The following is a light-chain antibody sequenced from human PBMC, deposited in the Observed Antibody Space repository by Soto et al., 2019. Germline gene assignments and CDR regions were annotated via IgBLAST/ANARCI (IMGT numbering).Light chain of an antibody. CDR3: QRYTYWPLT. Sequence: EVVMRQSPATLSVSPGEGDPLSCRAIQGIGYTFARYQHKPGQTPRLLIYDTSTRATGVPARFSGSRSGTEFTLNLNIRQSEEFAVYYCQRYTYWPLTFGGGTKVESK. J-gene: IGKJ4*01. V-gene: IGKV3-15*01. CDR2: DTS. CDR1: QGIGYT.